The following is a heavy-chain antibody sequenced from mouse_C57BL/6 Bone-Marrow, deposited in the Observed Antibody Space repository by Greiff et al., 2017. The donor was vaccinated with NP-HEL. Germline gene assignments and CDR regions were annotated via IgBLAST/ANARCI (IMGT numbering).Heavy chain of an antibody. Sequence: QVQLQQPGAELVKPGASVKMSCKASGYTFSSYWITWVKQRPGQGLEWIGDIYPGSGSTNYNEKFKSKATLTVDTSSSTAYMQLSSLTSEDSAVYYCARGELRPHAMDYWGQGTSVTVSS. D-gene: IGHD3-2*02. CDR2: IYPGSGST. V-gene: IGHV1-55*01. CDR3: ARGELRPHAMDY. J-gene: IGHJ4*01. CDR1: GYTFSSYW.